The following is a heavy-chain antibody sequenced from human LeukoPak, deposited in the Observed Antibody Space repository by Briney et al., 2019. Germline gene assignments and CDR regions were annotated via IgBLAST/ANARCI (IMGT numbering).Heavy chain of an antibody. D-gene: IGHD6-19*01. CDR3: ARAAARIGGSGWSAGRID. V-gene: IGHV4-39*07. J-gene: IGHJ4*02. CDR1: GGSISSSSYY. CDR2: IYYSGST. Sequence: SETLSLTCTVSGGSISSSSYYWGWIRQPPGKGLEWSGSIYYSGSTYYNPSLKSRVTISVDTSKNQFSLKLSSVTAADTAVYYCARAAARIGGSGWSAGRIDWGQGTLVTVSS.